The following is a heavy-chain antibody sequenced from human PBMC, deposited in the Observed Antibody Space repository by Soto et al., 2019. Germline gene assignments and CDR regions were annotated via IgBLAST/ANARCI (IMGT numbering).Heavy chain of an antibody. J-gene: IGHJ4*02. V-gene: IGHV3-30-3*01. CDR1: GFTFSSYA. CDR2: ISYDGSNK. Sequence: QVQLVESGGGVVQPGRSLRLSCAASGFTFSSYAMHWVRQAPGKGLEWVAVISYDGSNKYYADSVKDRFTISRDNSKNTLYLQMNSLRAEDTAVYYCARARVLWFGEVYWGQGTLVTVSS. D-gene: IGHD3-10*01. CDR3: ARARVLWFGEVY.